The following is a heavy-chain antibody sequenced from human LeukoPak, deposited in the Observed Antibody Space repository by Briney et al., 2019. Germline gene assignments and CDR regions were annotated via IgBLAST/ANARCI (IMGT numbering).Heavy chain of an antibody. V-gene: IGHV3-23*01. CDR3: AKDLFLTGYIVATGDAFDI. D-gene: IGHD5-12*01. Sequence: GGSLRLSCAASGFTFSSYEMNWVRQAPGKGLEWVSAISGSGGSTYYADSVKGRFTISRDNSKNTLYLQMNSLRAEDTAVYYCAKDLFLTGYIVATGDAFDIWGQGTMVTVSS. CDR2: ISGSGGST. J-gene: IGHJ3*02. CDR1: GFTFSSYE.